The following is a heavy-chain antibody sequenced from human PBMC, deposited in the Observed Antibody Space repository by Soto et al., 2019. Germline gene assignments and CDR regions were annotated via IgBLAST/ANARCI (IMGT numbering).Heavy chain of an antibody. CDR1: GFTFSTYW. CDR2: IKRDGSST. CDR3: ERSDWFDP. D-gene: IGHD3-16*01. V-gene: IGHV3-74*01. J-gene: IGHJ5*02. Sequence: WGARGFACASSGFTFSTYWMRWVRQAPGKGLVWVSRIKRDGSSTSYADSVNGRFTIFRDNAKNTLYLQMNSLRVEDTAVYYCERSDWFDPWGQGTMVTVSS.